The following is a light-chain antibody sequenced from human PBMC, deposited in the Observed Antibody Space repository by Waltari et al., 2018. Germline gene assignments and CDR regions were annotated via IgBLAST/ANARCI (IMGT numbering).Light chain of an antibody. Sequence: EILLTQSPATLSLSPGERATLSCRASQSVSSSLAWYQQKPGQAPRLLIYDASKRATGIPARFSGIGSGTDFTLTIGGLEPEDFAVYYCQQRSDWPFTFGQGTKLEI. V-gene: IGKV3-11*01. CDR3: QQRSDWPFT. CDR2: DAS. CDR1: QSVSSS. J-gene: IGKJ2*01.